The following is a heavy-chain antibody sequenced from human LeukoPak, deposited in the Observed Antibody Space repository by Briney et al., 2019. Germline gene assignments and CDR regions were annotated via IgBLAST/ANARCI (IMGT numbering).Heavy chain of an antibody. V-gene: IGHV3-66*03. CDR1: GFSVSNYY. CDR3: ARDRAVTQVWVEFDS. Sequence: GGSLRLSCAGSGFSVSNYYMNWVRQAPGKGVEWVSLTRESGETFYADSVTGRFTISRDNSKNTVYLQMNRLRVEDTAVYFCARDRAVTQVWVEFDSWGQGTLVTISS. J-gene: IGHJ5*01. CDR2: TRESGET. D-gene: IGHD3-16*01.